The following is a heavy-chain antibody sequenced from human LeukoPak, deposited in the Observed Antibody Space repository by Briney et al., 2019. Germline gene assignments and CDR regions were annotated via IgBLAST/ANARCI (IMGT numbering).Heavy chain of an antibody. CDR2: IYYSGST. CDR1: GDSISSSSYY. J-gene: IGHJ4*02. D-gene: IGHD4-11*01. CDR3: VRHEPGLQSGY. Sequence: KPSETLSLTCTVSGDSISSSSYYWGWIRQPPGKGLEWIGSIYYSGSTYYNPSLKSRLTMPVDTSKNQFSLKLNSVTAADTAVYYCVRHEPGLQSGYWGQGTLVTVSS. V-gene: IGHV4-39*01.